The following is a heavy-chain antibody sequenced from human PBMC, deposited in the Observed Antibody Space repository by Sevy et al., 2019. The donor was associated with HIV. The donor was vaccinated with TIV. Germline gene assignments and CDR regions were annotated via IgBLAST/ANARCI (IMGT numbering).Heavy chain of an antibody. CDR2: FEPEDDET. J-gene: IGHJ4*02. CDR3: ATTKDYYDSSGSPFDY. V-gene: IGHV1-24*01. CDR1: GYTLSQLS. Sequence: ASVKVSCKVSGYTLSQLSMHWVRQAPGKGLEWMGSFEPEDDETIYEQKFQGRVTMTEDRSTDTAYMELSSLRSEDTAADYCATTKDYYDSSGSPFDYWGQGTLVTVSS. D-gene: IGHD3-22*01.